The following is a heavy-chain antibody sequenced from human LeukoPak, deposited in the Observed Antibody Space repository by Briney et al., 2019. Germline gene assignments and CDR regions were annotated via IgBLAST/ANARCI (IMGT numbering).Heavy chain of an antibody. J-gene: IGHJ4*02. V-gene: IGHV3-9*01. CDR3: AKDTGYSSSWYYFDY. CDR1: GFTFDDFA. Sequence: GGSLRLSCAASGFTFDDFAIHWVRQAPGKGLEWVSGITWNSGSTGYADSVKGRYTISRDNAKNSLHLQMNSLRAEDTALYYCAKDTGYSSSWYYFDYWGQGTLVTVSS. D-gene: IGHD6-13*01. CDR2: ITWNSGST.